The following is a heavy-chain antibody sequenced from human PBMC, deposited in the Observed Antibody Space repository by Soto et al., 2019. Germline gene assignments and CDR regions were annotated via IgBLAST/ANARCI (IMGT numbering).Heavy chain of an antibody. Sequence: GASVKVSCKASGGTFSSYGISWVRQAPGQGLEWMGGIIPIFGTANYAQKIQGRVTITADESTSTAYMELSSLRSEDTAVYYCARVIRHDILTGYYRYYGMDVWGQGTTVTVSS. J-gene: IGHJ6*02. CDR2: IIPIFGTA. V-gene: IGHV1-69*13. D-gene: IGHD3-9*01. CDR1: GGTFSSYG. CDR3: ARVIRHDILTGYYRYYGMDV.